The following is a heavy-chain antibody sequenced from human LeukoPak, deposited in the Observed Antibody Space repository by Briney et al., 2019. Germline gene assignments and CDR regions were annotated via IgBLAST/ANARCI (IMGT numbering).Heavy chain of an antibody. CDR1: GFTFSSYS. J-gene: IGHJ4*02. CDR3: ARDLAAAGL. Sequence: GGSLRLSCAASGFTFSSYSMNWVRQAPGKGLEWVSYISSSSSTIYYADSVKGRFTISRDNAKNSLYLQMNSLRAEDTAVYYCARDLAAAGLWGQGTLVTVSS. V-gene: IGHV3-48*01. CDR2: ISSSSSTI. D-gene: IGHD6-13*01.